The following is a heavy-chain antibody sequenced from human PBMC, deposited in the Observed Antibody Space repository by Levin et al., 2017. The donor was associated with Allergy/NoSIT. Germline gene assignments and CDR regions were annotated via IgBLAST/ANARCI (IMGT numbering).Heavy chain of an antibody. CDR3: AKGGEMDV. V-gene: IGHV3-30*18. D-gene: IGHD3-10*01. Sequence: GESLKISCAASGFSFSTYGIHWVRQAPGKGLEWVALITSDGSSKFFADSVKGRFPISRDNSKNTLHLQMSSLRPEDTAGEDGAKGGEMDVWGQGTTVTVSS. CDR1: GFSFSTYG. CDR2: ITSDGSSK. J-gene: IGHJ6*02.